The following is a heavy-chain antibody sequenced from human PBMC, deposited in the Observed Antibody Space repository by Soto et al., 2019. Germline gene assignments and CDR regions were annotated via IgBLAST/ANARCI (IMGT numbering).Heavy chain of an antibody. D-gene: IGHD1-26*01. CDR1: GFTFSSYG. CDR2: ISYDGSNK. CDR3: AKVVRVGGANGYGMDV. Sequence: QVQLVESGGGVVQPGRSLRLSCAASGFTFSSYGMHWVRQAPGKGLEWVAVISYDGSNKYYADSVKGRFTISRDNSKNTLYLQVNSLRAEDTAVYYCAKVVRVGGANGYGMDVWGQGTTVTVSS. J-gene: IGHJ6*02. V-gene: IGHV3-30*18.